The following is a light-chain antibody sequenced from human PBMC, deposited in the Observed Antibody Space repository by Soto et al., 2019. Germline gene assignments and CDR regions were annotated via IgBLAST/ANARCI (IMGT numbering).Light chain of an antibody. CDR3: QQYGSSPQT. V-gene: IGKV3-20*01. J-gene: IGKJ3*01. CDR1: QSVGSN. CDR2: GAS. Sequence: DIVMTQSPATLSVSPGEGATLSCRASQSVGSNLAWYQQKPGQAPRLLIYGASSRATGIPDRFSGSGSGTDFTLTISRLEPEDFAVYYCQQYGSSPQTFGPGTKVDIK.